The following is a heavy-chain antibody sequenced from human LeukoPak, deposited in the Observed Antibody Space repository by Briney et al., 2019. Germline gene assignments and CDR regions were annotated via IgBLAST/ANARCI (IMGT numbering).Heavy chain of an antibody. Sequence: GGSLRLSCAASGFTFSSYWMTWVRQAPEKGLEWVTNIKQDGSEKYYVDSVKGRFTISRDNAKNSLYLQMNSLRAEDTAVYYCARKTHVTGTYAFDIWGQGTVVTVS. CDR1: GFTFSSYW. CDR3: ARKTHVTGTYAFDI. J-gene: IGHJ3*02. V-gene: IGHV3-7*01. CDR2: IKQDGSEK. D-gene: IGHD6-19*01.